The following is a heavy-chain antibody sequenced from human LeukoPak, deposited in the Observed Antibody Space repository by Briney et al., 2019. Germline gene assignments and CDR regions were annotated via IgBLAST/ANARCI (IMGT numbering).Heavy chain of an antibody. J-gene: IGHJ4*02. CDR2: MNPNSGNT. Sequence: ASVKVSCKASGYNFNSYDINWVRQAPGQGLEWMGWMNPNSGNTNYAQKLQGRVTMTTDTSTSTAYMELRSLRSDDTAVYYCARNAREQLWSYNDYWGQGTLVTVSS. CDR3: ARNAREQLWSYNDY. CDR1: GYNFNSYD. D-gene: IGHD5-18*01. V-gene: IGHV1-18*01.